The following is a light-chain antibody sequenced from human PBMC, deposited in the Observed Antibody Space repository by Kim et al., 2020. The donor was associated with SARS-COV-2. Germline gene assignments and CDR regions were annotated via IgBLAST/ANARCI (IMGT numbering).Light chain of an antibody. J-gene: IGLJ3*02. CDR1: NIGSKY. V-gene: IGLV3-9*01. Sequence: SLALGQTARITCDGNNIGSKYVRWYQQKPGQAPVLVIYRDTNRPSGIPERFSGSNSGNTATLTISRAQAGDEADYYCQVWDSTTWVFGGGTQLTVL. CDR3: QVWDSTTWV. CDR2: RDT.